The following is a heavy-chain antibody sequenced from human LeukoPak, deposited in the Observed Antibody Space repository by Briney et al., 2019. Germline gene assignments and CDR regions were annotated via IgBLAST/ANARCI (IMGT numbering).Heavy chain of an antibody. J-gene: IGHJ5*02. CDR3: ATQQLVNSYNWFDP. D-gene: IGHD6-13*01. V-gene: IGHV1-24*01. CDR1: GYTLTELS. CDR2: FDPEDGET. Sequence: ASVEVSCKVSGYTLTELSMHWVRQAPGKGLEWMGGFDPEDGETIYAQKFQGRVTMTEDTSTDTAYMELSSLRSEDTAVYYCATQQLVNSYNWFDPWGQGTLVTVSS.